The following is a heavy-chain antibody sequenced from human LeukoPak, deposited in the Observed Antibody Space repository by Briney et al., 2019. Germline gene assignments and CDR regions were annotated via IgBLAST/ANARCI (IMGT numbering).Heavy chain of an antibody. V-gene: IGHV3-21*01. CDR3: ARGHYDVLAASYKWTPDY. J-gene: IGHJ4*02. Sequence: GGSLRLSCAASGFTFNTFNMNWVRQAPGKGLEWVSSITSGGNYIYYADSVKGRFTTSRDNAKNSLSLQLNSLRVEDTAVYYCARGHYDVLAASYKWTPDYWGQGTLVTVSS. CDR2: ITSGGNYI. CDR1: GFTFNTFN. D-gene: IGHD3-9*01.